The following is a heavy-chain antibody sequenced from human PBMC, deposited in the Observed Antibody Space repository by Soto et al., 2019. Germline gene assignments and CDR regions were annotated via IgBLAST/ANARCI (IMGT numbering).Heavy chain of an antibody. Sequence: SETLSLTCTVSGGSISSGDYYWSWIRQPPGKGLEWIGYIYYSGSTYYNPSLKSRVTISVDTSKNQFSLKLSSVTAADTAVYYCARVIQELWYGMDVWGQGTTVTVSS. CDR3: ARVIQELWYGMDV. CDR2: IYYSGST. V-gene: IGHV4-30-4*01. CDR1: GGSISSGDYY. D-gene: IGHD1-1*01. J-gene: IGHJ6*02.